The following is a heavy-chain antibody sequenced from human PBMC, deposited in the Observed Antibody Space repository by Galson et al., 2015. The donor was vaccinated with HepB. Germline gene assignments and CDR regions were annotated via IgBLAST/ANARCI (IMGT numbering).Heavy chain of an antibody. V-gene: IGHV5-10-1*01. CDR2: IDPSDSYT. Sequence: QSGAEVKKPGESLRVSCQASGYSPTTYWISWVRQMPGKGPEWMGRIDPSDSYTNYSPSFQGHVTISFDKAINTAYLQWSSLKASDTAIYYCATTTQSPYSNSWLLDYWGQGTLVTVSS. CDR1: GYSPTTYW. D-gene: IGHD6-13*01. J-gene: IGHJ4*02. CDR3: ATTTQSPYSNSWLLDY.